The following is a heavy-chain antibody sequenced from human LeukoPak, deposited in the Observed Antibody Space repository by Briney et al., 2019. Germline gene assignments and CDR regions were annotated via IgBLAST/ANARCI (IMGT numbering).Heavy chain of an antibody. J-gene: IGHJ2*01. CDR2: IYPGDSDT. V-gene: IGHV5-51*01. CDR1: GYSFTSFW. D-gene: IGHD5-24*01. Sequence: GESLKISCKGSGYSFTSFWIGWVRQMPGKGLEWMGIIYPGDSDTRYSPSFQGQVTISADKSVSTAYLQWSSLKASDTAMYYCAREMATIHFDLWGRGTLVTVSS. CDR3: AREMATIHFDL.